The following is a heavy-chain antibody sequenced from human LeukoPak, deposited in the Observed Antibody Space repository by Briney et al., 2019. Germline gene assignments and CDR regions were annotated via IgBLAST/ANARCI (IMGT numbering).Heavy chain of an antibody. J-gene: IGHJ4*02. Sequence: PGGSLRLSCAASGFTFSSYGMHWVRQAPGKGLEWVAFIRYDGSNKYYADSVKGRFTISRDNSKNTLYLQMNSLRAEDTAVYYCAKTRLRTYYFDYWGQGTLVTVSS. D-gene: IGHD1-14*01. V-gene: IGHV3-30*02. CDR2: IRYDGSNK. CDR1: GFTFSSYG. CDR3: AKTRLRTYYFDY.